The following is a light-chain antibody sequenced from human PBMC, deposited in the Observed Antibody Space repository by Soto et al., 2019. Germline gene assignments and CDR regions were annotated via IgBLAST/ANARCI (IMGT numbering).Light chain of an antibody. CDR1: QGISNY. J-gene: IGKJ1*01. CDR3: HKYNSAPRT. CDR2: AAS. Sequence: DIQMTQSPSSLSASVGDRVTITCRASQGISNYLAWYQQKPGKVPKLLIYAASTWQSGVPSRFSGSGSGTEFTLTISSLQPEDVATYYCHKYNSAPRTFGQGTKVEIK. V-gene: IGKV1-27*01.